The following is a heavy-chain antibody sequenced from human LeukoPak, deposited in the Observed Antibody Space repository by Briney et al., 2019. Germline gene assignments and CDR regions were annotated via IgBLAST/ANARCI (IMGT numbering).Heavy chain of an antibody. Sequence: SETLSLTCTVSGGSISSSRYYWGWIRQPPGKGLEWIGSIYYSGSTYYNPSLKSRVTISVDTSKNQFSLKLSSVTAADTAVYYCIVGARGLPDYWGQGTLVTVSS. D-gene: IGHD1-26*01. J-gene: IGHJ4*02. CDR2: IYYSGST. CDR1: GGSISSSRYY. V-gene: IGHV4-39*01. CDR3: IVGARGLPDY.